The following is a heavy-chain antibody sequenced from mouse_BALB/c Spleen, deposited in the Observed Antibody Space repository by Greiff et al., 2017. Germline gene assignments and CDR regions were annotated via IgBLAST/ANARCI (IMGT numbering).Heavy chain of an antibody. CDR3: TRDDYDYYAMDY. Sequence: EVQRVESGGGLVKPGGSLKLSCAASGFTFSSYTMSWVRQTPEKRLEWVATISSGGSYTYYPDSVKGRFTISRDNAKNTLYLQMSSLKSEDTAMYYCTRDDYDYYAMDYWGQGTSVTVSS. J-gene: IGHJ4*01. CDR1: GFTFSSYT. V-gene: IGHV5-6-4*01. D-gene: IGHD2-4*01. CDR2: ISSGGSYT.